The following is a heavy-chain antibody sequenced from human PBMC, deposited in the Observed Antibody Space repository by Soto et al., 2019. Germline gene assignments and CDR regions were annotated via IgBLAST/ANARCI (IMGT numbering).Heavy chain of an antibody. CDR3: ARLGIAARNWFDP. D-gene: IGHD6-6*01. J-gene: IGHJ5*02. CDR1: GGSISSGGYS. V-gene: IGHV4-30-2*01. CDR2: IYHSGST. Sequence: SETLSLTCAVSGGSISSGGYSWSWIRQPPGKGLEWIGYIYHSGSTYYNPSLKSRVTISVDRSKNQFSLKLSSVTAADTAVYYCARLGIAARNWFDPWGQGTLVTVSS.